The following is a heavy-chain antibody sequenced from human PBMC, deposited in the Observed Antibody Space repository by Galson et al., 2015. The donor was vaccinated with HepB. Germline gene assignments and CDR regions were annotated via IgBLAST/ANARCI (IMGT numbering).Heavy chain of an antibody. CDR3: ARDGGRQWLGQDAFDI. Sequence: SCKASGYTFTSYGISWVRQAPGQGLEWMGWISAYNGNTNYAQKLQGRVTMTTDTSTSTAYMELRSLRSDDTAVYYCARDGGRQWLGQDAFDIWGQGTMVTVSS. CDR2: ISAYNGNT. V-gene: IGHV1-18*04. CDR1: GYTFTSYG. D-gene: IGHD6-19*01. J-gene: IGHJ3*02.